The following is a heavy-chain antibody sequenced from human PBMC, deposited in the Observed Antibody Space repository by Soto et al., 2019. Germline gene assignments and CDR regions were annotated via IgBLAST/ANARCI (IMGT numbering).Heavy chain of an antibody. CDR3: VRDHIWSFDY. J-gene: IGHJ4*02. CDR2: ISLSGSDM. V-gene: IGHV3-48*01. D-gene: IGHD3-10*01. CDR1: GFTFSSYT. Sequence: EVQLVESGGGLVQPGGSLRLSCAASGFTFSSYTMNWVRQAPGKGLEWVSYISLSGSDMYYAGSVKGRFTISRDNAKNSLSLQMNSLRAEDTAVYYCVRDHIWSFDYWGQGTPVTVSS.